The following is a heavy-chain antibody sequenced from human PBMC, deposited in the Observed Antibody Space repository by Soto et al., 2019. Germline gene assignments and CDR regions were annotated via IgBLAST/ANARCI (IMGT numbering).Heavy chain of an antibody. V-gene: IGHV1-18*04. CDR1: GYSFTSYG. Sequence: QVQLVQSGPEVKKPGASVKVSCKASGYSFTSYGVSWVRQAPGQGLEWMGWISANSGNTDYAQKFRGRVTMTTETSTSTAYMDLRSLTSDDTAVYYCVRDPQRNDYWGQGTLVTVSS. J-gene: IGHJ4*02. D-gene: IGHD6-25*01. CDR3: VRDPQRNDY. CDR2: ISANSGNT.